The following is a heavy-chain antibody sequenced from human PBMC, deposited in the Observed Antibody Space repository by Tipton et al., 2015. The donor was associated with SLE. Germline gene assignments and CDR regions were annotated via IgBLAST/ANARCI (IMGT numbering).Heavy chain of an antibody. CDR1: GGSINSRY. Sequence: TLSLTCTVSGGSINSRYWSWIRQPPGKGLEWIGYFYGGSTSYNPSLRGRVTISVDTSKNQFSLKLSSVTAADTAVYYCARLPDYFDHWGQGALVTVSS. CDR3: ARLPDYFDH. CDR2: FYGGST. J-gene: IGHJ4*02. V-gene: IGHV4-59*11.